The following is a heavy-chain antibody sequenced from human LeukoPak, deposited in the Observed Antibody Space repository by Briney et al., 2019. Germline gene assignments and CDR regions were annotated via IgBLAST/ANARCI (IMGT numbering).Heavy chain of an antibody. CDR1: GYTFGNYG. CDR2: INPNSGGT. D-gene: IGHD6-13*01. V-gene: IGHV1-2*02. CDR3: ARGEVAAAPVLSQDAFDI. J-gene: IGHJ3*02. Sequence: EASVKVSCKSAGYTFGNYGIRWVRQAPGQGLEWMGWINPNSGGTNYAQKFQGRVTMTRDTSISTAYMELSRLRSDDTAVYYCARGEVAAAPVLSQDAFDIWGQGTMVTVSS.